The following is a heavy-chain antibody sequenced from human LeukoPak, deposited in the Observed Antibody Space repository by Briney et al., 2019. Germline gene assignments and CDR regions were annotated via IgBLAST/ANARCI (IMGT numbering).Heavy chain of an antibody. CDR1: GFTFSIYSM. J-gene: IGHJ4*02. V-gene: IGHV4-4*02. D-gene: IGHD3-16*01. Sequence: GSLRLSCAASGFTFSIYSMNWVRQAPGKGLEWIGEIYYTGTVNYNASLESRVTMSVDKSKNQFSLKLSSVTAADTAVYYCARYYDYVWGKSFYFDYWGQGALVTVSS. CDR3: ARYYDYVWGKSFYFDY. CDR2: IYYTGTV.